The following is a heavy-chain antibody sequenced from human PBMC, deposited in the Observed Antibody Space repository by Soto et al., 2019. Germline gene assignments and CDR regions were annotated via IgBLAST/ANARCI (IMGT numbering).Heavy chain of an antibody. Sequence: QVQLVESGGGVVQPGRSLRLSCAASGFTFSSYGMHWVRQAPGKGLEWVAVIWYDGSNKYYADSVKGRFPISRDNSKNTLYLQMNSLRAEDTAVYYCARADYGDFDAFDIWGQGTMVTVSS. V-gene: IGHV3-33*01. D-gene: IGHD4-17*01. CDR2: IWYDGSNK. CDR3: ARADYGDFDAFDI. CDR1: GFTFSSYG. J-gene: IGHJ3*02.